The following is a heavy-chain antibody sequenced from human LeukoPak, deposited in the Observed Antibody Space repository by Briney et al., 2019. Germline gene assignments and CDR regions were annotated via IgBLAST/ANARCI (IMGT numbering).Heavy chain of an antibody. CDR2: INPNSGNT. J-gene: IGHJ4*02. D-gene: IGHD3-9*01. CDR1: GYTFTGYY. V-gene: IGHV1-8*02. CDR3: ARVTSRYDILTGYLTAYYFDY. Sequence: ASVKVSCKASGYTFTGYYMHWVRQAPGQGLEWMGWINPNSGNTGYAQKFQGRVTMTRNTSISTAYMELSSLRSEDTAVYYCARVTSRYDILTGYLTAYYFDYWGQGTLVTVSS.